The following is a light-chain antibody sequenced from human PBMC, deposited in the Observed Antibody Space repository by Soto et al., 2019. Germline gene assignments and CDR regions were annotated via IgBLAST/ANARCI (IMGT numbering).Light chain of an antibody. J-gene: IGKJ4*01. CDR3: QQRSNWPLT. CDR2: TTS. V-gene: IGKV3-11*01. CDR1: QSISRH. Sequence: EIVLTQSPATLSLSPGDRATLSCRASQSISRHLAWYQQKPGQAPRLLIYTTSNRATGIPARFSGSGSGTDFTLTIGSLEPEDFAVYYCQQRSNWPLTFVGGTKVEIK.